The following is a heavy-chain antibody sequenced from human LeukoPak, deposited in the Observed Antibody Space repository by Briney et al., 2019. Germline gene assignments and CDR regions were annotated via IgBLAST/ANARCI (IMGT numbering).Heavy chain of an antibody. J-gene: IGHJ1*01. CDR3: ARVVVVIMSEYFQH. CDR2: IYTSGST. D-gene: IGHD3-3*01. V-gene: IGHV4-61*02. CDR1: GGSISSGSYY. Sequence: SQTLSLTCTVSGGSISSGSYYWSWIRQPAGKGLEWIGRIYTSGSTNYNPSLKSRVTISVDTSKNQFSLKLSSVTAADTAVYYCARVVVVIMSEYFQHWGQGTLVTVSS.